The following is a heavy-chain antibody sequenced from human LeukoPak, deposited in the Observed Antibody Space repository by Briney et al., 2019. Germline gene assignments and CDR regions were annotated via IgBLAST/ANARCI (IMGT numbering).Heavy chain of an antibody. CDR3: ATRAWKKWVHYYYYYGMDV. D-gene: IGHD1-1*01. Sequence: ASVKVSCKASGYTFTSYAMHWVRQAPGQRLEWMGWINAGNGNTEYSQKFQGRVTITRDTSASTAYMELSSLRSEDTAVYYCATRAWKKWVHYYYYYGMDVWGQGTTVTVSS. CDR2: INAGNGNT. V-gene: IGHV1-3*01. J-gene: IGHJ6*02. CDR1: GYTFTSYA.